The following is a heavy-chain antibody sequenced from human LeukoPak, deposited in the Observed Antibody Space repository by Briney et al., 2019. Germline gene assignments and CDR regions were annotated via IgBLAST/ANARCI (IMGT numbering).Heavy chain of an antibody. CDR3: ARDPSYYVDPHLEDY. CDR1: GFTFSSYG. D-gene: IGHD3-3*01. J-gene: IGHJ4*02. CDR2: ISYDGSNK. V-gene: IGHV3-30*03. Sequence: GGSLRLSCAASGFTFSSYGMHWVRQAPGKGLEWVAVISYDGSNKYYADSVKGRFTISRDNSKNTLYLQMNSLRAEDTAVYYCARDPSYYVDPHLEDYWGQGTLVTVSS.